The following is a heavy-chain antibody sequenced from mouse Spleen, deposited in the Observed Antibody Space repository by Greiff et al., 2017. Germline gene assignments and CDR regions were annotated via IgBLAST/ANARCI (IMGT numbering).Heavy chain of an antibody. CDR2: INPNNGGT. J-gene: IGHJ1*03. CDR3: ARRLGRYFDV. CDR1: GYTFTDYN. Sequence: EVQGVESGPELVKPGASVKIPCKASGYTFTDYNMDWVKQSHGKSLEWIGDINPNNGGTIYNQKFKGKATLTVDKSSSTAYMELRSLTSEDTAVYYCARRLGRYFDVWGTGTTVTVSS. V-gene: IGHV1-18*01.